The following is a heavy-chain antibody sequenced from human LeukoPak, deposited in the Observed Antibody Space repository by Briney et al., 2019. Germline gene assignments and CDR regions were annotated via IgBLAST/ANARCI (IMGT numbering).Heavy chain of an antibody. J-gene: IGHJ5*02. CDR3: ARVVGIAARRGAWFDP. CDR2: ISAYNGNT. D-gene: IGHD6-6*01. CDR1: GYTFTSYG. V-gene: IGHV1-18*01. Sequence: ASVRVSCKASGYTFTSYGISWVRQAPGQGLEWMGWISAYNGNTNYAQKLQGRVTMTTDTSTSTAYMELRSLRSDDTAVYYCARVVGIAARRGAWFDPWGQGTLVTVSS.